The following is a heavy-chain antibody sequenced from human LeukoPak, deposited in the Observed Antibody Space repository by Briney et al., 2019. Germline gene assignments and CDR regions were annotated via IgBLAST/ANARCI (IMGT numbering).Heavy chain of an antibody. V-gene: IGHV3-33*01. CDR2: LWSDGSNT. D-gene: IGHD3-3*01. CDR3: ARDGPHYDLDV. CDR1: GFNFRRYG. J-gene: IGHJ6*02. Sequence: GGSLRLSCAASGFNFRRYGLHWVRQAPGKSLERVAFLWSDGSNTNYADSVKGRFTISRDISKNSLYLQMNSLRAEDTAVYYCARDGPHYDLDVWGQGTTVTVSS.